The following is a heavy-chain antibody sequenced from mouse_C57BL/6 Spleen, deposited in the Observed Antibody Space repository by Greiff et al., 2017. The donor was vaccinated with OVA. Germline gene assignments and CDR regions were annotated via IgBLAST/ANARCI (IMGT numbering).Heavy chain of an antibody. J-gene: IGHJ3*01. D-gene: IGHD2-10*01. CDR3: AALLSGFAY. Sequence: VQLQQSGPELVKPGASVKISCKASGYSFTGSYMHWVKQSHGNILDWIGYIYPSNGVSSYNQKFKGKATLHVDKSSSTAYMELRSLTSEDAAVYYCAALLSGFAYWGQGTLVTVSA. CDR1: GYSFTGSY. CDR2: IYPSNGVS. V-gene: IGHV1-31*01.